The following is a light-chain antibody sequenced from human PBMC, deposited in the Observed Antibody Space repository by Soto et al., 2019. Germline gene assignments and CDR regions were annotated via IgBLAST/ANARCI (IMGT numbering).Light chain of an antibody. CDR2: EVS. CDR3: SSYAGVKDYYV. CDR1: SSDVGGYNY. Sequence: QSALTQPASVSGSPGQSITISCTGTSSDVGGYNYVSWYQQHPGKAPKLMIYEVSNRPSGVSNRFSGSKSGNTASLTISGLQAEDEADYYCSSYAGVKDYYVFGTGTKVTVL. V-gene: IGLV2-14*01. J-gene: IGLJ1*01.